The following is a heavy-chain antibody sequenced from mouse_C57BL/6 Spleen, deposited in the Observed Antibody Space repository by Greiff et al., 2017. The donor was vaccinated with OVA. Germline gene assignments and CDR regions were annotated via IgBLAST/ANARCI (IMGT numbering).Heavy chain of an antibody. CDR1: GYTFTDYE. CDR2: IDPETGGT. J-gene: IGHJ2*01. Sequence: VQLQQSGAELVRPGASVTLSCKASGYTFTDYEMHWVKQTPVHGLEWIGAIDPETGGTAYNQKFKGKATLTADKSSSTAYMELRSLTSEDSAVYYYTRNAFDYWGQGTTLTVSS. V-gene: IGHV1-15*01. CDR3: TRNAFDY.